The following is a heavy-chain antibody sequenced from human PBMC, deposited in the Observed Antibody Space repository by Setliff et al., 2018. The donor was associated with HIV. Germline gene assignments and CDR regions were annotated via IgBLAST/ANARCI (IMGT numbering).Heavy chain of an antibody. D-gene: IGHD6-19*01. CDR1: GFSFSTYA. J-gene: IGHJ3*02. CDR2: ISERDGST. Sequence: GESLKISCAASGFSFSTYAMSWVRQAPGKGLEWVSTISERDGSTYYADSVKGRFTISRDNSKNTVYLQLNSLRAEDSAVYYCANWLSAVASGWGPYDIWGQGTMVTVSS. CDR3: ANWLSAVASGWGPYDI. V-gene: IGHV3-23*01.